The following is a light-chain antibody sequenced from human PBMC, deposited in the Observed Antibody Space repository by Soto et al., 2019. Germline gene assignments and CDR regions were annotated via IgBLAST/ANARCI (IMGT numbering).Light chain of an antibody. CDR1: QSISSW. Sequence: DIQMTQSPSTLSASVGDRVTITCRASQSISSWLAWDQQKPGKAPKLLIYKASSLESGVPSTFSGSGSGTEFTLTISSLQPDDSATYYCQQYNSYPLTFGQGTKVEI. CDR3: QQYNSYPLT. J-gene: IGKJ1*01. CDR2: KAS. V-gene: IGKV1-5*03.